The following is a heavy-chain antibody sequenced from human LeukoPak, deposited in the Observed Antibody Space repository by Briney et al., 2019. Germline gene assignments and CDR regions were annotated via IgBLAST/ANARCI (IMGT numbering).Heavy chain of an antibody. D-gene: IGHD3-10*01. CDR2: ILSGVST. V-gene: IGHV3-66*01. CDR3: AREGYYYGSAPGYYYYMDV. Sequence: GGSLRPSCAASAFSASSNYTGWDSRPPGEGRGWDSSILSGVSTYYADSVKGSFTISRDNSKNRLYLQMNSLRAEDTAVYYCAREGYYYGSAPGYYYYMDVWGKGTTVTISS. CDR1: AFSASSNY. J-gene: IGHJ6*03.